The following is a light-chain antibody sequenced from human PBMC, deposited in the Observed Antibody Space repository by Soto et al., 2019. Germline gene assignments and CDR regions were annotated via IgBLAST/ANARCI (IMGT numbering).Light chain of an antibody. J-gene: IGLJ3*02. V-gene: IGLV2-14*01. CDR3: SSYTITSTLTRV. Sequence: QSALTQPASVSGSPGQSITISCSGTNRNVGGYNYVSWYQHHPGKAPKLMIYEVSHRPSGVSNRFSGSKSGNTASLTISGLPVEDVADYDSSSYTITSTLTRVFGGGTMLTVL. CDR2: EVS. CDR1: NRNVGGYNY.